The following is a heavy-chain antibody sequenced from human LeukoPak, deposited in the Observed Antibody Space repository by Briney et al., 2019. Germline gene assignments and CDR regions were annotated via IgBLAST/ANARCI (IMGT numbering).Heavy chain of an antibody. Sequence: GGSLRLSCAVSGFTFSTYWMSWVRQAPGRGLEGVANIKQDGSEKFYVDSVKGRFTISRDNAKNSLYLQMNSLIAEDTAVYYCARKTYYYDSGDYGWFEPWGQGTLVTVSS. CDR3: ARKTYYYDSGDYGWFEP. D-gene: IGHD3-22*01. CDR2: IKQDGSEK. CDR1: GFTFSTYW. V-gene: IGHV3-7*01. J-gene: IGHJ5*02.